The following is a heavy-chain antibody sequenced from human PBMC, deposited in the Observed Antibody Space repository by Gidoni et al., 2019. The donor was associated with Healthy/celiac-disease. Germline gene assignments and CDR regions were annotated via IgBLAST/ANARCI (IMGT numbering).Heavy chain of an antibody. D-gene: IGHD2-15*01. CDR2: ISGSGGST. CDR1: GFPFSSYA. Sequence: EVQLLESGGGLVQPGGSLRLSCAASGFPFSSYAMSWVRQAPGKGLEWVSAISGSGGSTYYADSVKGRFTISRDNSKNTLYLQMNSLRAEDTAVYYCAKGGVVVVSASYWGQGTLVTVSS. J-gene: IGHJ4*02. V-gene: IGHV3-23*01. CDR3: AKGGVVVVSASY.